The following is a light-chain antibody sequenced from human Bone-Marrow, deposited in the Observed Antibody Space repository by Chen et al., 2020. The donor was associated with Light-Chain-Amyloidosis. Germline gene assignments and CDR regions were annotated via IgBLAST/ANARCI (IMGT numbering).Light chain of an antibody. CDR1: NIGSTS. Sequence: YVRIQPSSVSVGPGQTATIACGGNNIGSTSVHWYQPTPGQAPLLGVYDDSDRPSGSPERLSGSNSGNTATLTISRVEAGDEADYYCQVWDRSSDRPVFGGGTKLTVL. CDR2: DDS. CDR3: QVWDRSSDRPV. V-gene: IGLV3-21*02. J-gene: IGLJ3*02.